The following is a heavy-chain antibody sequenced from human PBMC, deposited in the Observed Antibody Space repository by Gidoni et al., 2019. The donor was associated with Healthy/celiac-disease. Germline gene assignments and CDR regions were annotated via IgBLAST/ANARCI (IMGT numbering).Heavy chain of an antibody. CDR1: GGTFSSYA. D-gene: IGHD2-15*01. CDR3: ASRVGYCSGGSCYTWFDP. Sequence: QVQLVQSGAEVKKPGSSVTVSCKASGGTFSSYAISWVRQAPGQGLEWQGGIIPIFGTANYAQKFQGRVTITADKSTSTAYMELSSLRSEDTAVYYCASRVGYCSGGSCYTWFDPWGQGTLVTVSS. V-gene: IGHV1-69*06. CDR2: IIPIFGTA. J-gene: IGHJ5*02.